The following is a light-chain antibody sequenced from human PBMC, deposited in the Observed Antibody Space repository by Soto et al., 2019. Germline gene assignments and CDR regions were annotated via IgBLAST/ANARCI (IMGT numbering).Light chain of an antibody. CDR2: GAS. V-gene: IGKV3-20*01. CDR3: QQYGSSST. Sequence: ETVLTQSPGTLSLSPGERATLSCRASQSVSGRYLAWYQQKPGQAPRLLIYGASIRATGIPDRFSGSGSGTDFTLTISRLEPEDFAVYYCQQYGSSSTFGQGTKVDIK. CDR1: QSVSGRY. J-gene: IGKJ1*01.